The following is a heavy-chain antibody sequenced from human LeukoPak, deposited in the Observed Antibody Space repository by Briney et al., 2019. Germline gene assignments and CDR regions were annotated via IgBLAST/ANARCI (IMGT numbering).Heavy chain of an antibody. D-gene: IGHD4/OR15-4a*01. Sequence: SETLSLTCIVSGYSIRNGFRWGWIRLSPGKGLEWIGSIDYTGRPAYNPSLKGRITILIDRSKNIFSLNLASATAANTAIYLCARSDINDYMRFWGQGLQVIVSS. CDR1: GYSIRNGFR. J-gene: IGHJ4*02. CDR3: ARSDINDYMRF. V-gene: IGHV4-38-2*02. CDR2: IDYTGRP.